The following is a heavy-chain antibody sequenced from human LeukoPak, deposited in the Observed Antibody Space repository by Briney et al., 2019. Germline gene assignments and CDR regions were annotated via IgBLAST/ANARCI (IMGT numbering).Heavy chain of an antibody. V-gene: IGHV1-2*02. J-gene: IGHJ4*02. CDR1: GYSENFYG. CDR2: INSNSGGT. D-gene: IGHD5-18*01. Sequence: ASVKVSCKTSGYSENFYGITWVRQAPGQGLEWMGWINSNSGGTNYAQKFQGRVTMTRDTSISTAYMELSRLRSDDTAVYYCARDPGVQLWLVNWGQGTLVTVSS. CDR3: ARDPGVQLWLVN.